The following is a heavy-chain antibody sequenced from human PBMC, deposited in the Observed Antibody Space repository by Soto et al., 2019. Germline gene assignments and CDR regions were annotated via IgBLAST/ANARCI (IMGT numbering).Heavy chain of an antibody. V-gene: IGHV4-59*01. D-gene: IGHD2-8*01. CDR1: GGSISSYY. CDR3: GRHPPPGNGVSSFDY. J-gene: IGHJ4*02. Sequence: SETLSLTCTVSGGSISSYYWSWIRQPPGKGLEWIGYIYYSGSTNYNPSLKSRVTISADTSKNQVSLKVNSVTAADTAVYFCGRHPPPGNGVSSFDYWGRGTRVT. CDR2: IYYSGST.